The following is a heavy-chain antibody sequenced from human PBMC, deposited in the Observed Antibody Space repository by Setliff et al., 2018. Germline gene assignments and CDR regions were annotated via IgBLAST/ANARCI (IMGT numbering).Heavy chain of an antibody. CDR1: GDSISSRRSY. J-gene: IGHJ6*03. CDR3: ARMTGFQYIDV. CDR2: IYTSWNT. Sequence: PSETLSLTCTVSGDSISSRRSYWGWFRQPAGKGLEWIGQIYTSWNTNYNPSLKSRVTISLDTSKNQFSLSMSSVTAADTAVYYWARMTGFQYIDVWGKGTTVTVSS. D-gene: IGHD3-3*01. V-gene: IGHV4-61*09.